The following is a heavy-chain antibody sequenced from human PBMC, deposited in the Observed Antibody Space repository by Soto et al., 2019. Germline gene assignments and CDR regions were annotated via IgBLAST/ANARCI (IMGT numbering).Heavy chain of an antibody. CDR2: VSYDGGKE. J-gene: IGHJ4*02. V-gene: IGHV3-30-3*01. Sequence: QVQLVESGGGVVQPGRSLRLSCTASGFTFRSYAMHWVRQAPGKGLEWVASVSYDGGKEHYADSVKGRFTISRDNSKNTLSLQMNSLRVEDTAVFYCARASGYDKWDTLNYWGQGTQVTVSS. CDR3: ARASGYDKWDTLNY. D-gene: IGHD5-12*01. CDR1: GFTFRSYA.